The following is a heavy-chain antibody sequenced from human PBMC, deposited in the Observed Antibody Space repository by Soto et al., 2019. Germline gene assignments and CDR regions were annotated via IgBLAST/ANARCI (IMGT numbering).Heavy chain of an antibody. D-gene: IGHD6-19*01. Sequence: ASVKVSCKASGYTFTGYYMHCVRQAPGQGLEWMGWINPNSGGTNYAQKFQGRVTMTRDTSISTAYMELSRLRSDDTAVYYCARYIAVAGTIDYWGQGTLVTVSS. CDR2: INPNSGGT. V-gene: IGHV1-2*02. CDR3: ARYIAVAGTIDY. CDR1: GYTFTGYY. J-gene: IGHJ4*02.